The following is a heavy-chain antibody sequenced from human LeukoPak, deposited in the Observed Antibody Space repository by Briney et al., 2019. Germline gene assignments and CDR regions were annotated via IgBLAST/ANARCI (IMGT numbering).Heavy chain of an antibody. CDR1: GFTFSLYW. J-gene: IGHJ4*02. V-gene: IGHV3-15*01. D-gene: IGHD1-14*01. Sequence: GGSLRLSCAASGFTFSLYWMNWVRQAPGKGLEWVGRIKSKPDGGTTDYAAPVTGRFTISRDDSKNTLYLQMNSLKTEDTALYYCTTYRTDVRGQGTLVTVSS. CDR3: TTYRTDV. CDR2: IKSKPDGGTT.